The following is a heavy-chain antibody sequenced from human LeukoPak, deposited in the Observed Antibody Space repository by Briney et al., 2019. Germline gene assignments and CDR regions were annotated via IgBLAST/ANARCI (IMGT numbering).Heavy chain of an antibody. CDR3: ARSRGLAGAATVIDY. Sequence: SETLSLTCTVSGGPISNYYWTWIRQSPGQGLEWIGYVYNSGITDYNPSLKSRLTISVDPSKNQFSLKLSSMAAADTAVYYCARSRGLAGAATVIDYWGQGTLVTVSS. CDR1: GGPISNYY. D-gene: IGHD6-25*01. J-gene: IGHJ4*02. V-gene: IGHV4-59*08. CDR2: VYNSGIT.